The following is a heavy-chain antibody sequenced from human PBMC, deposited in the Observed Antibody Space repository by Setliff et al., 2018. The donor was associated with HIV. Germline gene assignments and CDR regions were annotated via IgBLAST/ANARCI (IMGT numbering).Heavy chain of an antibody. J-gene: IGHJ4*02. V-gene: IGHV2-5*01. CDR1: GFSLSTSGVG. Sequence: SGPTLVNPTQTLTLTCTFSGFSLSTSGVGVGWIRQPPGKALEWLALIYWNDDKRYSPSLKSRLTITKDTSKNQVVLTLANMEPVDTATYYCAHISDPVADFWSGYYNPPYFDYWGQGALVTVSS. CDR2: IYWNDDK. D-gene: IGHD3-3*01. CDR3: AHISDPVADFWSGYYNPPYFDY.